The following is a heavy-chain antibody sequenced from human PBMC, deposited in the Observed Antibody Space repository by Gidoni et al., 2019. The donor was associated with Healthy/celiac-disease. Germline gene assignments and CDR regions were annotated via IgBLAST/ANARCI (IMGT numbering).Heavy chain of an antibody. CDR2: IYSGGST. J-gene: IGHJ4*02. D-gene: IGHD2-2*01. CDR1: GFPVSSNY. V-gene: IGHV3-66*01. Sequence: EVQLVESGGGLVQPGGSLRLSCAASGFPVSSNYMSWFRQAPGKGLEWVSVIYSGGSTYYADSVKGRFTISRDNSKNTLYLQMNSLRAEDTAVYYCARVGYCSSTSCSHFDYWGQGTLVTVSS. CDR3: ARVGYCSSTSCSHFDY.